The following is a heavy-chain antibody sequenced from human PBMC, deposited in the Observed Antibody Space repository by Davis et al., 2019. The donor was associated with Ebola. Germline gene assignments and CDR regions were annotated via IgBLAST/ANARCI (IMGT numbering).Heavy chain of an antibody. V-gene: IGHV3-30-3*01. D-gene: IGHD1-26*01. CDR3: ARGGSYYSYYYYYMDV. Sequence: GESLNISCAASGFTFSSSAMHWVRPAPGKGLEWVAVIPYDGSNKYYADSVKGRFTISRDNSKNTLYLQMNSLRAEDTAVYYCARGGSYYSYYYYYMDVWGEGTTVTVSS. CDR1: GFTFSSSA. CDR2: IPYDGSNK. J-gene: IGHJ6*03.